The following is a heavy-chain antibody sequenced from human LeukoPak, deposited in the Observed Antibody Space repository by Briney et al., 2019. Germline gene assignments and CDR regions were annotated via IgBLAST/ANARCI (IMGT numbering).Heavy chain of an antibody. CDR2: IYYSGST. J-gene: IGHJ4*02. Sequence: SETLSLTCTVSGGSISSGGYYWSWIRQHPGKGLEWIGYIYYSGSTYYNPSLKSRITISVDTSKSQFSLKLSSVTAADTAVYYCASLQDILTGYSSDYWGQGTLVTVSS. CDR1: GGSISSGGYY. CDR3: ASLQDILTGYSSDY. V-gene: IGHV4-31*03. D-gene: IGHD3-9*01.